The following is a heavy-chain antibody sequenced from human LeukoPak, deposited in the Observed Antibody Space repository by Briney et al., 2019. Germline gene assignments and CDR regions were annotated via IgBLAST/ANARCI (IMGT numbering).Heavy chain of an antibody. J-gene: IGHJ4*02. Sequence: GAPVRLSCKASGYPVTPYEMDWVRQAPGHGREGMGWIYPNRGATTDAPKTPGRVTMTRDTSISTAYMELSGLRSDDTAVYYCGTLLSSGPFDYSGQGSLVTVSS. CDR1: GYPVTPYE. D-gene: IGHD6-25*01. CDR2: IYPNRGAT. V-gene: IGHV1-2*02. CDR3: GTLLSSGPFDY.